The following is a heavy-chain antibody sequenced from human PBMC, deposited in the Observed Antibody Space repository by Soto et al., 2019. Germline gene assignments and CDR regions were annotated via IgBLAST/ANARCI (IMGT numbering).Heavy chain of an antibody. CDR1: GFTFDDYA. CDR2: ISWNSGSI. J-gene: IGHJ4*02. D-gene: IGHD3-22*01. CDR3: AIYPHHYDSRSIHY. Sequence: GGSLRLSCAASGFTFDDYAMHWVRQAPGKGLEWVSGISWNSGSIGYADSVKGRFTNSRDNAKNSLYLQMNSLRAEDTALYYCAIYPHHYDSRSIHYWGQGTLVTVSA. V-gene: IGHV3-9*01.